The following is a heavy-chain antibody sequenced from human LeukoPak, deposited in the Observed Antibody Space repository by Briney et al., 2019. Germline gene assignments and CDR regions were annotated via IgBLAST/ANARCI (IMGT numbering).Heavy chain of an antibody. J-gene: IGHJ4*02. CDR1: GFTFDNYG. CDR2: IHWNGGRT. Sequence: GGSLRLSCAASGFTFDNYGINWVRQAPGKGLEWVSRIHWNGGRTGYADSVKGRFTISRDNAKNSLYLQMNSLGAEDTAVYYCAKRFDDWGQGTLVTVSS. V-gene: IGHV3-20*04. CDR3: AKRFDD.